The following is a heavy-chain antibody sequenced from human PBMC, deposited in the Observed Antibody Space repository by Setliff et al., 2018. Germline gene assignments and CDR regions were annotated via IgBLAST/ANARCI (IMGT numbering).Heavy chain of an antibody. CDR2: IYYSGST. D-gene: IGHD5-12*01. V-gene: IGHV4-39*01. CDR3: ARGFSGYDYLKPFDY. J-gene: IGHJ4*02. CDR1: GGSISSSSYY. Sequence: SETLSLTCTVSGGSISSSSYYWGWIRQPPGKGLEWIGSIYYSGSTYYNPSLKSRVTISVDTSKNQFSLKLSSVTAADTAVYYCARGFSGYDYLKPFDYWGQGTLVTVSS.